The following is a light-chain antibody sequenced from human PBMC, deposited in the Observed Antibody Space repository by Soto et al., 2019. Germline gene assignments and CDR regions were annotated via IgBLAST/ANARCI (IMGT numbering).Light chain of an antibody. CDR1: QSISGW. CDR2: KAS. CDR3: QHYNSYSEA. J-gene: IGKJ1*01. V-gene: IGKV1-5*03. Sequence: QMTQSPSTLSASVGDRVTITFRASQSISGWLAWYQQKPGKAPKLLIYKASTLKSGVPSRFIGSGSGTEFTLTISSLQPDDFATYYCQHYNSYSEAFGQGTKVDIK.